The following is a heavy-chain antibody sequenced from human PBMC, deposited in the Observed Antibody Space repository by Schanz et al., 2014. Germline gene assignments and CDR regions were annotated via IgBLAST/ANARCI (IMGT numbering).Heavy chain of an antibody. CDR3: AKAFWSDNYSHYYGMDV. J-gene: IGHJ6*02. Sequence: EVQLVESGGGLIQPGGSLRLSCAVSGFTVNTNYMSWVRQAPGKGLEWISSMYINSGSTQYADSVKGRFIISRDSSKNTLHLQMNSLRSEDTAVYYCAKAFWSDNYSHYYGMDVWGQGSPVTVSS. V-gene: IGHV3-53*01. CDR2: MYINSGST. CDR1: GFTVNTNY. D-gene: IGHD3-3*01.